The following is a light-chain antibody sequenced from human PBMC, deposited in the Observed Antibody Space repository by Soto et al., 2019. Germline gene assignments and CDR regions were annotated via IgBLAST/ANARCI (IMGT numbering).Light chain of an antibody. CDR3: SSYTSSTTLV. J-gene: IGLJ1*01. Sequence: QSALSQPASVSGSPEQSITISCTGTSSDVGGYNSVSWYQQHPGRAPKLMIYDVSGRPSGVSNRFSGSKSGNTASLTISGLQAEDEADYYCSSYTSSTTLVFGTGTKLTVL. CDR1: SSDVGGYNS. CDR2: DVS. V-gene: IGLV2-14*01.